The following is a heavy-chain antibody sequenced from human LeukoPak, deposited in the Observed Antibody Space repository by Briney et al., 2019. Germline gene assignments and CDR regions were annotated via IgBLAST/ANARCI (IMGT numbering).Heavy chain of an antibody. CDR1: GFIASNSL. V-gene: IGHV3-66*01. D-gene: IGHD2-2*01. J-gene: IGHJ6*02. CDR3: TKEESPCSHSPSCPHFYYYGMDV. Sequence: GGSLRLSCAASGFIASNSLMSWVRQAPGKGLEWVSVIYNGGSSYYADSVRGRFTMSRDDSKNTVYLQINSLRVEDTAIYYCTKEESPCSHSPSCPHFYYYGMDVWGQGTTVTVSS. CDR2: IYNGGSS.